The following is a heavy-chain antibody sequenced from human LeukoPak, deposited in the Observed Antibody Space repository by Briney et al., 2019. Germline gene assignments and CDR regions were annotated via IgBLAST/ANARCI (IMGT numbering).Heavy chain of an antibody. CDR2: IIPIFGTA. CDR1: GGTFSSYA. D-gene: IGHD4-23*01. V-gene: IGHV1-69*05. Sequence: GASVKVSCKASGGTFSSYAISWVRQAPGQGLEWMGGIIPIFGTANYAQKFQGRVTMTRDMSTSTVYMELSSLRSEDTAVYYCARGYGGNSDFQHWGQGTLVTVSS. CDR3: ARGYGGNSDFQH. J-gene: IGHJ1*01.